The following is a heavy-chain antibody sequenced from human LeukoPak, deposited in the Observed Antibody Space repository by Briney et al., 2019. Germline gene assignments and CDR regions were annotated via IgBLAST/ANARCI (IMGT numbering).Heavy chain of an antibody. CDR2: IYNSGST. J-gene: IGHJ3*02. Sequence: SETLSLTCSVSGDSISIYYWSWIRQPPGKGLEWIGYIYNSGSTNYNPSLKSRVTISVDTSKNQFSLKLTSVTAADTAVYYCASQNYYDRRHHRVDAFDIWGQGTMVTVSS. CDR3: ASQNYYDRRHHRVDAFDI. V-gene: IGHV4-59*01. CDR1: GDSISIYY. D-gene: IGHD3-22*01.